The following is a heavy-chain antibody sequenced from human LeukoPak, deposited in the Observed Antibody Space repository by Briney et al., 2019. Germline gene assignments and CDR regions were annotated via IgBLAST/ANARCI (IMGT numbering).Heavy chain of an antibody. V-gene: IGHV1-18*01. CDR3: ARITYDFWSGYYMPDDP. CDR2: ISIYNGNT. Sequence: ASVKVSCKASGYTFTSYGISLVRQAPGQGLEWMGWISIYNGNTDYAQKLRGRVTMTTDTSTSTAYLELRGLRSDDTAVHYCARITYDFWSGYYMPDDPWGQGTLVTVSS. D-gene: IGHD3-3*01. CDR1: GYTFTSYG. J-gene: IGHJ5*02.